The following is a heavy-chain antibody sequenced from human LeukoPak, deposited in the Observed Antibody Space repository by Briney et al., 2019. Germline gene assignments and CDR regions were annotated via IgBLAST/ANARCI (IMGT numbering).Heavy chain of an antibody. V-gene: IGHV4-59*08. CDR1: GDSIISYY. Sequence: SETLSLTCTVSGDSIISYYWTWIRQSPGKGLEWIGHIYFSGATYYNPSLNSRVTISIDKSKSQFSLKLSSVTAADMAVYFCARVGSSGVRYWGQGTLVTVSS. CDR3: ARVGSSGVRY. CDR2: IYFSGAT. J-gene: IGHJ4*02. D-gene: IGHD6-19*01.